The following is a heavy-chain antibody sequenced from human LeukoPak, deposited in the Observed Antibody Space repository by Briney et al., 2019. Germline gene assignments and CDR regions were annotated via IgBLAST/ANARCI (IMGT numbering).Heavy chain of an antibody. J-gene: IGHJ4*02. CDR2: INSDGSTT. D-gene: IGHD2-8*02. CDR1: GFTFSSYA. CDR3: VRGNYWSVDY. V-gene: IGHV3-74*01. Sequence: PGGALRLSCAASGFTFSSYAMSWVRQGPGKGLVWVSRINSDGSTTVYADSVKGRFTISRDNARNTLYLQMNSLRAEDTAVYYCVRGNYWSVDYWGRGTPVTVSS.